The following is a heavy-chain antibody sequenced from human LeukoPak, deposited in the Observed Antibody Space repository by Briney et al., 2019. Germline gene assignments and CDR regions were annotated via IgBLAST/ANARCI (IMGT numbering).Heavy chain of an antibody. D-gene: IGHD4-17*01. V-gene: IGHV5-51*01. CDR1: GYSFTNFW. CDR3: ARQEAPFRYGDSFDY. CDR2: IFPADSDS. J-gene: IGHJ4*02. Sequence: GESLKISCQTSGYSFTNFWIGWVRQMPGRGLEWVGMIFPADSDSRYSPSFEGHVTMSAAWSTSAAYLQWSSLKASDTAMYYCARQEAPFRYGDSFDYWDQGTLVTVSS.